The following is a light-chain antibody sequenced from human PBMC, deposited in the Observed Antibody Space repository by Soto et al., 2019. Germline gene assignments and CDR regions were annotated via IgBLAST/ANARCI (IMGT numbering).Light chain of an antibody. CDR3: QQYDTSSLT. V-gene: IGKV3-20*01. CDR2: GAS. J-gene: IGKJ4*01. Sequence: EILLTQSPGTLSLSPGEGATLSCRAGPSVSSRSLAWYQQRPGQAPRLLIYGASNRATGIPDRFGGSVSGTDFTLTISRLEPEDFAVYYCQQYDTSSLTFGGGTRVEIK. CDR1: PSVSSRS.